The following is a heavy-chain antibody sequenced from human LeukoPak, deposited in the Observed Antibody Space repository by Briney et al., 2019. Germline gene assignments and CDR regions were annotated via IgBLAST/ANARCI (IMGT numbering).Heavy chain of an antibody. CDR2: IYYSGSA. CDR1: GGSVSSGSYY. J-gene: IGHJ4*02. Sequence: SETLSLTCTVSGGSVSSGSYYWSWIRQPPGKGLEWIGYIYYSGSAKYNPSLKSRVTISEDTSKNQFSLKLSSVTAADTAVYYCARDRGSGWYFDYWGQGTLVTVSS. D-gene: IGHD6-19*01. V-gene: IGHV4-61*01. CDR3: ARDRGSGWYFDY.